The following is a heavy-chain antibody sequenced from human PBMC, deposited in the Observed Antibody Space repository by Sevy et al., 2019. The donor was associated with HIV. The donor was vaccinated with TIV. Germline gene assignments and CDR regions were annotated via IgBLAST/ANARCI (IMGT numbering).Heavy chain of an antibody. J-gene: IGHJ4*02. V-gene: IGHV3-74*01. CDR1: GFTFSSYW. Sequence: GGSLRLSCAASGFTFSSYWMHWVRQAPGKALVWVSRINSDGSSTSYADSVKGRFTISRDNAKNTLYLQMNGLRAEDTPVYYCARYDCWSGYPFDYWGQGTLVTVS. CDR3: ARYDCWSGYPFDY. D-gene: IGHD3-3*01. CDR2: INSDGSST.